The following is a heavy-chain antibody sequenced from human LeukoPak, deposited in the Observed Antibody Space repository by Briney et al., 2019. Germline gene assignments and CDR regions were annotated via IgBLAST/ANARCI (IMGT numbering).Heavy chain of an antibody. Sequence: SETLSLTCAVYGGSFRGYYWSWIRQPPGKGLEGIGEINHSGSTNYNPSLKSRVTISVDTSKNQFSLKLSSVTAADTAVYYCARPYDSSGYYGDDAFDIWGQGTMVTVSS. V-gene: IGHV4-34*01. J-gene: IGHJ3*02. CDR1: GGSFRGYY. CDR2: INHSGST. CDR3: ARPYDSSGYYGDDAFDI. D-gene: IGHD3-22*01.